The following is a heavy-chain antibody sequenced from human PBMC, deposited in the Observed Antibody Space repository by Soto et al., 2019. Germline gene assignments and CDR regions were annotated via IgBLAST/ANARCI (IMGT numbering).Heavy chain of an antibody. CDR3: ASLAFYYGSGSYYPDAFDI. D-gene: IGHD3-10*01. CDR2: IWYDGSNK. CDR1: GFTFSSYG. V-gene: IGHV3-33*01. Sequence: QVQLVESGGGVVQPGRSLRLSCAASGFTFSSYGMHWVRQAPGKGLEWVAVIWYDGSNKYYADSVKGRFTISRDNSKNTRYLQMNSLRAEDTAVYYCASLAFYYGSGSYYPDAFDIWGQGTMVTVSS. J-gene: IGHJ3*02.